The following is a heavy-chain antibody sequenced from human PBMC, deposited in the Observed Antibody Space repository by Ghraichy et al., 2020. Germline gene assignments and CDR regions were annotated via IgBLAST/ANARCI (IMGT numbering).Heavy chain of an antibody. CDR3: PSRGISVRAEWGSLDY. Sequence: GGSLRLSCAASGFTFSSHAMTWVRQPPGKGLEWVAAIGGSGAQTFYADSVRGRFTISRDNSKDTLYVHMNNLRAEDTAVYYCPSRGISVRAEWGSLDYWGQGTLVTVSS. D-gene: IGHD1-26*01. CDR1: GFTFSSHA. V-gene: IGHV3-23*01. J-gene: IGHJ4*02. CDR2: IGGSGAQT.